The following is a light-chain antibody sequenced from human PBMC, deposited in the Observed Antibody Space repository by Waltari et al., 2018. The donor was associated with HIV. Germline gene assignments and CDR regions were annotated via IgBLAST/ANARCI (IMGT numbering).Light chain of an antibody. CDR1: QSVSSNY. Sequence: EIVLTQSPGTLSVSPGERVTLSCRARQSVSSNYLAWYQQKPGQAPRLLIYGASYRATDIPDRFSGSGSGTDFTLTISRLEPEDFAVYYCQQYGTSLFTFGPGTKVDIK. J-gene: IGKJ3*01. CDR2: GAS. CDR3: QQYGTSLFT. V-gene: IGKV3-20*01.